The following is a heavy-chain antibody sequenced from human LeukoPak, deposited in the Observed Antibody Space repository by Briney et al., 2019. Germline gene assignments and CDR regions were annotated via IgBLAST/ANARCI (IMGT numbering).Heavy chain of an antibody. Sequence: GGSLRLSCVASGFTFSSYGMYWVRQAPGKGLEWVAVIWYDGSNKYYADSVKGRFTISRDNSKNTLYLQMNSLRSEDTALYYCARDATGDGDLESWGQGTLVTVSP. CDR1: GFTFSSYG. D-gene: IGHD4-17*01. CDR3: ARDATGDGDLES. V-gene: IGHV3-30*19. CDR2: IWYDGSNK. J-gene: IGHJ5*02.